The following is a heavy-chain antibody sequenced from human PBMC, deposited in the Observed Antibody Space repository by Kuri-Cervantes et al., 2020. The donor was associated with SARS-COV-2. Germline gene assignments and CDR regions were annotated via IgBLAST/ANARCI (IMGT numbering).Heavy chain of an antibody. J-gene: IGHJ4*02. Sequence: GGSLRLSCTASGFTFGDYAMSWFRQAPGKGLEWVSSISSSSSYIYYADSVKGRFTISRDNAKNSLYLQMNSLRAEDTAVYYCATTLVGARNYWGQGTLVTVSS. D-gene: IGHD1-26*01. CDR2: ISSSSSYI. CDR3: ATTLVGARNY. V-gene: IGHV3-21*01. CDR1: GFTFGDYA.